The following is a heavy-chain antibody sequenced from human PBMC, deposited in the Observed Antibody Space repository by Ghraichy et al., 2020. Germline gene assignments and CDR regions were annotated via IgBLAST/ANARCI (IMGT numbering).Heavy chain of an antibody. Sequence: SETLSLTCTVSGGSISSSSYYWGWIHQPPGKGLEWIGSIYYSGSTYYNPSLKSRVTISVDTSKNQFSLKLSSVTAADTAVYYCARQGLGYGGNSAGFDYWGQGTLVTVSS. CDR3: ARQGLGYGGNSAGFDY. D-gene: IGHD4-23*01. J-gene: IGHJ4*02. V-gene: IGHV4-39*01. CDR2: IYYSGST. CDR1: GGSISSSSYY.